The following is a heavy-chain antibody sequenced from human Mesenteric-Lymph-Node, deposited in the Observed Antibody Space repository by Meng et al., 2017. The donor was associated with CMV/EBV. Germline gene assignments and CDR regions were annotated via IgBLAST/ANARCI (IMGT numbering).Heavy chain of an antibody. CDR3: AGGPLSSSSGRDGRVGYYYYYGMDV. J-gene: IGHJ6*02. V-gene: IGHV4-39*07. CDR1: GGSISSSSYY. CDR2: IYYSGST. Sequence: SETLSLTCTVSGGSISSSSYYWGWIRQPPGKGLEWIGSIYYSGSTYYNPSLKSRVTISVDTSKNQFSLKLSSVTAADTAVYYCAGGPLSSSSGRDGRVGYYYYYGMDVWGQGTTVTVSS. D-gene: IGHD6-6*01.